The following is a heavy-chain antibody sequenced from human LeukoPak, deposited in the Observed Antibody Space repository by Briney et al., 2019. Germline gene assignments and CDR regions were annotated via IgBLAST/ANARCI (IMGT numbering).Heavy chain of an antibody. D-gene: IGHD1-26*01. CDR1: GYSFTSYW. V-gene: IGHV5-51*01. J-gene: IGHJ3*02. CDR2: IYPGDSDT. CDR3: AGPSPYSGSYEDAFDI. Sequence: GESLKISCKGSGYSFTSYWIGWVRQMPGKGLEWMGIIYPGDSDTRYSPSFQGQVTISADKSISTAYLQWSSLKASDTAMYYCAGPSPYSGSYEDAFDIWGQGTMVTVSS.